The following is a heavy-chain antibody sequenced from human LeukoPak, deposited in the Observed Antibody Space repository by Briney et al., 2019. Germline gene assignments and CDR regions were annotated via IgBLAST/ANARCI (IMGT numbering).Heavy chain of an antibody. CDR2: INSDGSST. CDR1: GFTFSSYW. J-gene: IGHJ4*02. V-gene: IGHV3-74*01. Sequence: PGGSLRLSCAASGFTFSSYWMHWVRQAPGKGLVWVSRINSDGSSTSYADSVKGRFTISRDNAKNTLYLQMNSLRAEDTAVYYCARGTYCSSTSCYAGMVDYWGQGTLVTVSS. D-gene: IGHD2-2*01. CDR3: ARGTYCSSTSCYAGMVDY.